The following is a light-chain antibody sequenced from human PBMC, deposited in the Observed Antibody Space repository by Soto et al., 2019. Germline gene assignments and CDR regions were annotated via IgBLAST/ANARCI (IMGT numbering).Light chain of an antibody. CDR2: GAS. V-gene: IGKV3-20*01. J-gene: IGKJ1*01. CDR1: QSVSSSN. CDR3: QQYGRSQA. Sequence: EIVLTQSPGTLSLSPGERATLSCRASQSVSSSNLDWYQQKPGQAPRLLIYGASSRATGSPDRVIGRGSGTDFTLTISILETEDYAVYYCQQYGRSQAFGQRTQVDIK.